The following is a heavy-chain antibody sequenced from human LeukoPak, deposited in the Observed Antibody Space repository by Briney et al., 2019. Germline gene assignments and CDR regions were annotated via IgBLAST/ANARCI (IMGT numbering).Heavy chain of an antibody. J-gene: IGHJ4*02. D-gene: IGHD6-19*01. V-gene: IGHV3-74*01. CDR3: ARGHSSGWYYFDY. CDR1: GFTFSSYW. CDR2: INSDGSST. Sequence: GSLRLSCAASGFTFSSYWMHWVRQAPGKGLVWVSRINSDGSSTSYADSVKGRFTISRDNAKNTLYLQMNSLRAEDTAVYYCARGHSSGWYYFDYWGQGTLVTVSS.